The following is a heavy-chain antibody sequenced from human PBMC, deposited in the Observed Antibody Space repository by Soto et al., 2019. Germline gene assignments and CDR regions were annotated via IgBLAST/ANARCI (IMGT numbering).Heavy chain of an antibody. V-gene: IGHV4-59*08. CDR3: ARRTFNYDALDI. J-gene: IGHJ3*02. CDR1: GASISGYY. D-gene: IGHD4-4*01. CDR2: IYYTGTT. Sequence: SETLSLTCTVSGASISGYYWSWIRQPPGKGLEWIGYIYYTGTTNYNPSLKSRVTISLDTSMHQFSLKLSSVTAADTAVYYCARRTFNYDALDIWGQGTVVTVSS.